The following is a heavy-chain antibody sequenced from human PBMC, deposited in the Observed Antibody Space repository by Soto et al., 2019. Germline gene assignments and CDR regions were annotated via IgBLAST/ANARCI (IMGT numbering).Heavy chain of an antibody. CDR2: IYYSGST. CDR1: GFSISSGGYY. J-gene: IGHJ4*02. V-gene: IGHV4-31*03. D-gene: IGHD2-15*01. CDR3: ARLSTPPNCSGGSCYDY. Sequence: PSETLSLTCPVSGFSISSGGYYWSWIRQHPGKGLEWIGYIYYSGSTYYNPSLKSRVTISVDTSKNQFSLKLSSVTAADTAVYYCARLSTPPNCSGGSCYDYWGQGTLVTVSS.